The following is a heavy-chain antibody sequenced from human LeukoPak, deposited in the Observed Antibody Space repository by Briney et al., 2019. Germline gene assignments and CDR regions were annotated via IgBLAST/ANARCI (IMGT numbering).Heavy chain of an antibody. D-gene: IGHD3-22*01. CDR2: IYPTGSI. Sequence: TETLSLTCTVSGGSISSYYWSWIRQPAGKALEWIGRIYPTGSIHYNPSLKSRVTMSVDTSKNQLSLKLTSLTAADTAVYFCARDPSTFSGYFDFWGQGTLVTVSS. CDR3: ARDPSTFSGYFDF. V-gene: IGHV4-4*07. J-gene: IGHJ4*02. CDR1: GGSISSYY.